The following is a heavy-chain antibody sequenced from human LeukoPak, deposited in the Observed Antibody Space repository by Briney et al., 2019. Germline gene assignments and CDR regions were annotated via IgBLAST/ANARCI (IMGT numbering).Heavy chain of an antibody. Sequence: AGESLKISCKGSGYSFTSYWISWVRQMPGKGLEWMGRIDPSDSYTNYSPSFQGHVTISADKSISTAYLQWSSLKASDTAMYYCARWLGTSYYYYGMDVWGQGTTVTVSS. J-gene: IGHJ6*02. CDR2: IDPSDSYT. D-gene: IGHD3-22*01. V-gene: IGHV5-10-1*01. CDR3: ARWLGTSYYYYGMDV. CDR1: GYSFTSYW.